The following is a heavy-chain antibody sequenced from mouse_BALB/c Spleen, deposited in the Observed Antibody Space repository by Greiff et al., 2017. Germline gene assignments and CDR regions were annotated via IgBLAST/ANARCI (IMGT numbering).Heavy chain of an antibody. CDR3: ARTRYDDAMDY. Sequence: EVQGVESGGGLVKPGGSLKLSCAASGFTFSSYAMSWVRQTPEKRLEWVASISSGGSTYYPDSVKGRFTISRDNARNILYLQMSSLRSEDTAMYYCARTRYDDAMDYWGQGTSVTVSS. J-gene: IGHJ4*01. CDR2: ISSGGST. CDR1: GFTFSSYA. V-gene: IGHV5-6-5*01. D-gene: IGHD2-14*01.